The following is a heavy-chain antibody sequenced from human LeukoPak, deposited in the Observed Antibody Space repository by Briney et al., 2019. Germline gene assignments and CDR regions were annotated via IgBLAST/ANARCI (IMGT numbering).Heavy chain of an antibody. Sequence: GGSLRLSCAASGFTFSSYNMHWVRQAPGKGLEWVSSISSSSSYIYYADSVKGRFTISRDNAKNSLYLQMNSLRAEDTAVYYCARDVYNWNDGDYYYYGMDVWGQGTTVTVSS. CDR3: ARDVYNWNDGDYYYYGMDV. CDR2: ISSSSSYI. D-gene: IGHD1-20*01. CDR1: GFTFSSYN. V-gene: IGHV3-21*01. J-gene: IGHJ6*02.